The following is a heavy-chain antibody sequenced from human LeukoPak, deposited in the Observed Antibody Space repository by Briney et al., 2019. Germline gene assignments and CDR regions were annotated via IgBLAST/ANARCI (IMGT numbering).Heavy chain of an antibody. CDR2: IKQDGSEK. V-gene: IGHV3-7*01. Sequence: PGGSLRLSCAVSGFTFSRYWMTWVRQAPGGGLEWVVNIKQDGSEKNYVDSVKGRFTISRDNAKISLYLQMNSLRGDDTAVYYCARASTVATGWLDSWGQGTLVTVSS. CDR1: GFTFSRYW. D-gene: IGHD4-17*01. CDR3: ARASTVATGWLDS. J-gene: IGHJ5*01.